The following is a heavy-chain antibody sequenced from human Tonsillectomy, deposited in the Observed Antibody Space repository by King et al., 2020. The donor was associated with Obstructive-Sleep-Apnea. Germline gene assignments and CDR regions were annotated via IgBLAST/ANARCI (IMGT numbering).Heavy chain of an antibody. V-gene: IGHV4-39*07. CDR2: IYYSGTT. CDR3: ARAFNYGGLYYFDY. D-gene: IGHD4-23*01. Sequence: QLQESGPGLVRPSETLSPTRTVSGASLISSSYYWGWIRQPPGKGLEWSGSIYYSGTTFYNRSLKSRLPISVDKSKNQFSLKLSSVTAADTAVYYCARAFNYGGLYYFDYWGQGTPVTVTS. CDR1: GASLISSSYY. J-gene: IGHJ4*02.